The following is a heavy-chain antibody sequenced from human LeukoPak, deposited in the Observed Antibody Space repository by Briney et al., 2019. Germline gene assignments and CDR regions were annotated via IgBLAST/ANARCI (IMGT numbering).Heavy chain of an antibody. J-gene: IGHJ6*03. CDR1: GGSISSGTYY. Sequence: SETLSLTCTVSGGSISSGTYYWSWIRQPPGKGLEWIGYIYYSGSTNYNPSLKSRVTISVDTSKNQFSLRLTSVTAADTAVYYCARAIGTVTTFFYYYYYMDVWGKGTTVTVSS. V-gene: IGHV4-61*01. CDR2: IYYSGST. CDR3: ARAIGTVTTFFYYYYYMDV. D-gene: IGHD4-17*01.